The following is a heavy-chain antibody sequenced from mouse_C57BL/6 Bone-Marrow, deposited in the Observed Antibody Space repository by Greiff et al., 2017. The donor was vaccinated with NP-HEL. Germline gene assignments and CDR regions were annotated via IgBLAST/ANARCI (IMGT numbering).Heavy chain of an antibody. Sequence: EVQRVESGGGLVKPGGSLKLSCAASGFTFSDYGMHWVRQAPEKGLEWVAYISSGSSTIYYADTVKGRFSITRDNAKNTLFLQMTSLRSEDTAMYYCARSGGYGAWFAYWGQGTLVTVSA. V-gene: IGHV5-17*01. D-gene: IGHD1-1*02. J-gene: IGHJ3*01. CDR1: GFTFSDYG. CDR2: ISSGSSTI. CDR3: ARSGGYGAWFAY.